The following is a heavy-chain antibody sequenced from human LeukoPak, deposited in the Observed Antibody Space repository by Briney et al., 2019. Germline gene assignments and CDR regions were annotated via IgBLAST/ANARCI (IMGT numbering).Heavy chain of an antibody. CDR3: ARNHILGYWHFDL. CDR2: IYSGGSA. Sequence: AGSLRLSCTVAGFTVSSNYMSWVRQAPGKGLEWVPIIYSGGSAYYADSVSGRFTISRDNSKKTVYLQMNSLRAEDTAVYYCARNHILGYWHFDLWGRGTLVTVSS. V-gene: IGHV3-53*01. J-gene: IGHJ2*01. CDR1: GFTVSSNY. D-gene: IGHD1-26*01.